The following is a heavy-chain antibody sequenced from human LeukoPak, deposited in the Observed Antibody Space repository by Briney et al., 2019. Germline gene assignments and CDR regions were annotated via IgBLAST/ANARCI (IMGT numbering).Heavy chain of an antibody. CDR2: IHFSGNT. Sequence: PSETLSLTCSVSGGSISMSTYYWGWIRQPPGKGLEWIASIHFSGNTYYNPSLESRVTISVDTSKNQFSLNLSSVTAADTAVYYCASSIPPFDPWGQGTLVTVSS. D-gene: IGHD2-2*02. V-gene: IGHV4-39*01. J-gene: IGHJ5*02. CDR1: GGSISMSTYY. CDR3: ASSIPPFDP.